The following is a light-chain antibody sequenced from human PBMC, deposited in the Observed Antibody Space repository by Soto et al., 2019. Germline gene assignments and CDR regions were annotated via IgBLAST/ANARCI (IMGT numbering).Light chain of an antibody. CDR2: SNN. CDR1: SSNIGSNT. CDR3: AAWDDSLNGPV. V-gene: IGLV1-44*01. J-gene: IGLJ1*01. Sequence: QSALTQPPSASGTPGQRVTISCSGSSSNIGSNTVNWYQQLPGTAPKLLIYSNNQRPSGVPGRFSGSKSGTSASLAISGLQSEDEADYYCAAWDDSLNGPVFGTGTKVTVL.